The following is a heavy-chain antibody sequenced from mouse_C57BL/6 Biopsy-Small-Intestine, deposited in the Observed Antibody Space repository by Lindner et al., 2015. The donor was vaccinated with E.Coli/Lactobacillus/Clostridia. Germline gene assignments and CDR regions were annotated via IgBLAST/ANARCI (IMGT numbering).Heavy chain of an antibody. CDR2: ISGGSGTI. Sequence: VQLQESGGGLVKPGGSLKLSCAASGFTFSDYGMHWARQAPGEGLEWVAYISGGSGTIYYTDTVKGRFTISRDNAKNTLFLQMTSLRSEDTAMYYCTRGGLFDYWGQGTTLTVSS. CDR3: TRGGLFDY. J-gene: IGHJ2*01. CDR1: GFTFSDYG. V-gene: IGHV5-17*01.